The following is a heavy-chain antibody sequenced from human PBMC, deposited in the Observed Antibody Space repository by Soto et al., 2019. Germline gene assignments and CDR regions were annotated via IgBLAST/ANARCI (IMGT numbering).Heavy chain of an antibody. Sequence: QVQLQESGPGLVKPSGTLSLTCAVSSGSISSSNWWSWVRQPPGKGLEWIGEIYHSGSTNYNPSLKSRVTISVDTSKNQFSLKLSSVTAADTAVYYCARGRGVNFGELLYHFDYWGQGTLVTVSS. CDR1: SGSISSSNW. CDR2: IYHSGST. CDR3: ARGRGVNFGELLYHFDY. D-gene: IGHD3-10*01. J-gene: IGHJ4*02. V-gene: IGHV4-4*02.